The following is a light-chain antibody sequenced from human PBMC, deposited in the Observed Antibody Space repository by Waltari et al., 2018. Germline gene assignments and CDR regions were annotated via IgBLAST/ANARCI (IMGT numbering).Light chain of an antibody. V-gene: IGLV2-18*02. CDR1: SSDVRTSYR. J-gene: IGLJ3*02. CDR3: SSYTNDKNVL. CDR2: EVN. Sequence: QSALTQPPSVSASPGQSVTISCTGTSSDVRTSYRFSWYQQPPGPAPKLMIYEVNYRPTGVPDRFSGSKSGNTASLIISGLQAEDEADYFCSSYTNDKNVLFGGGTKLTVL.